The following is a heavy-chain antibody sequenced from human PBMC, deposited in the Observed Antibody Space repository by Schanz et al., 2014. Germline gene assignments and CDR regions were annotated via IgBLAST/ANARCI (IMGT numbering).Heavy chain of an antibody. CDR1: GFTFSSYA. Sequence: EVQLVESGGSLVQPGGSLRLSCAASGFTFSSYAMSWVRQASGKGLEWVSAISGSGASTYYADSVKGRFTISRDNSKNTLYLQMNSLSAEDTAVYYCAKRNHDMQSLPLDYWGQGTLVTVSS. J-gene: IGHJ4*02. V-gene: IGHV3-23*04. CDR2: ISGSGAST. D-gene: IGHD3-9*01. CDR3: AKRNHDMQSLPLDY.